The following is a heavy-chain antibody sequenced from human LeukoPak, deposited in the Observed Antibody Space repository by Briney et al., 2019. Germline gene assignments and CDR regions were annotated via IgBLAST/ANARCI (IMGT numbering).Heavy chain of an antibody. J-gene: IGHJ4*02. D-gene: IGHD1-1*01. CDR3: ARDGVHDPPFDY. CDR2: ISSSSNYI. V-gene: IGHV3-21*01. Sequence: GGSLILSCAASGFTFSSYSMNWVRQAPGKGLEWVSSISSSSNYIYYADSVKGRFTISRDNAKNSLFLQMNSLRAEDTAVYYCARDGVHDPPFDYWGQGTLVTVSS. CDR1: GFTFSSYS.